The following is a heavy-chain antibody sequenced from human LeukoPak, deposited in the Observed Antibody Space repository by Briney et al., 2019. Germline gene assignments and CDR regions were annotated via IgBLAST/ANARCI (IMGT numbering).Heavy chain of an antibody. D-gene: IGHD2-2*02. CDR3: ARGIPAAIRARLETFDY. J-gene: IGHJ4*02. CDR2: ISAYNGNT. CDR1: GYTFTSYG. V-gene: IGHV1-18*01. Sequence: GASVKVSCKASGYTFTSYGISWVRQAPGQGLEWMGWISAYNGNTNYAQKLQGRVTMTTDTSTSTAYMELRSLRSDDTAVYYCARGIPAAIRARLETFDYWGQGTLVTVSS.